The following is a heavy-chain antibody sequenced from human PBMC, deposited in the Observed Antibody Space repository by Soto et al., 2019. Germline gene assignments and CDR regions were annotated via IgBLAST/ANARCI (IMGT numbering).Heavy chain of an antibody. CDR1: RFTFGGYA. V-gene: IGHV3-23*01. D-gene: IGHD2-21*02. CDR3: AKAARDCGGDCYSSYFDS. Sequence: XGSLRLSCSASRFTFGGYAMSWVRQAPGKGLEWVSGITGNAANTVYADSVKGRFTISRDNSKNALYLQLNSLRAEDTAVYFCAKAARDCGGDCYSSYFDSWGQGALVTVSS. CDR2: ITGNAANT. J-gene: IGHJ4*02.